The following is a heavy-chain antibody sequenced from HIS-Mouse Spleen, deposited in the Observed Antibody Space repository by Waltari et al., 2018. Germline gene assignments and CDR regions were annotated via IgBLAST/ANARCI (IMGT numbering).Heavy chain of an antibody. Sequence: EVQLVESGGGLVQHGRSLRLCCAASGFTFAAYALHCVRQAPGKGLEWVSGISWNSGSIGYADSVKGRFTISRDNAKNSLYLQMNSLRAEDTALYYCAKDLAGTRTGFDYWGQGTLVTVSS. CDR1: GFTFAAYA. V-gene: IGHV3-9*01. CDR2: ISWNSGSI. D-gene: IGHD1-1*01. J-gene: IGHJ4*02. CDR3: AKDLAGTRTGFDY.